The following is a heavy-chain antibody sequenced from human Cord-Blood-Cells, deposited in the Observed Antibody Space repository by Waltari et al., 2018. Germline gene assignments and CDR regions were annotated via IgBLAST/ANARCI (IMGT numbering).Heavy chain of an antibody. CDR3: ARHEYSSSRWGAFDI. J-gene: IGHJ3*02. D-gene: IGHD6-6*01. Sequence: QVQLQESGPGLVQPSGTLSLTSAVPGGPIGSRNRWRGVRTPPGKGLEWIGEIYHSGSTNYNPSLKSRVTISVDKSKNQFSLKLSSVTAADTAVYYCARHEYSSSRWGAFDIWGQGTMVTVSS. CDR2: IYHSGST. CDR1: GGPIGSRNR. V-gene: IGHV4-4*02.